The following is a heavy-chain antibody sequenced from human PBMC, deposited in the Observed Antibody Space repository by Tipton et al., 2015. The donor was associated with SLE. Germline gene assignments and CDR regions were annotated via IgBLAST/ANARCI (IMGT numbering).Heavy chain of an antibody. CDR3: ARPAVYSDSRGGFDI. Sequence: TLSLTCAVSGGSIIRSSYYWTWIRQPAGKALEWIGHVYTTGRTDYNPSLQSRVTISVDTSKNQLSLKLTSVTAADTAVYYCARPAVYSDSRGGFDIWGQGTMVTVSS. CDR2: VYTTGRT. CDR1: GGSIIRSSYY. V-gene: IGHV4-61*09. J-gene: IGHJ3*02. D-gene: IGHD4-23*01.